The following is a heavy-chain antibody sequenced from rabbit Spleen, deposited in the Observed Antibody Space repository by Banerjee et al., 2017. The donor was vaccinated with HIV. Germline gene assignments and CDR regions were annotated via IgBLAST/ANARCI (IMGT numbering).Heavy chain of an antibody. CDR2: IDNGDGST. Sequence: QEQLVESGGGLVQPEGSLTLTCTASGFSFSSYYYMCWVRQAPGKGPEWIACIDNGDGSTYYASWAKGRFTISKTSSTTVTLQMTSLTAADTATYFCARNLENYAGSSYLDLWGPGTLVTVS. D-gene: IGHD8-1*01. CDR1: GFSFSSYYY. CDR3: ARNLENYAGSSYLDL. J-gene: IGHJ4*01. V-gene: IGHV1S45*01.